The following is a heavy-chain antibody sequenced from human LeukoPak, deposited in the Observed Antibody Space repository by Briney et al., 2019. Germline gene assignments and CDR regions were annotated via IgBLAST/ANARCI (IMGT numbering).Heavy chain of an antibody. Sequence: PSETLSLTCAVYGGSFSGYYWSWIRQPPGKGLEWIGEINHSGSTNYNPSLKSRVTISVDMSKNQFSLKLTSVTAADTAVYYCATPSSGYKIDALDVWGQGTVVAVSS. CDR2: INHSGST. CDR3: ATPSSGYKIDALDV. J-gene: IGHJ3*01. CDR1: GGSFSGYY. D-gene: IGHD3-22*01. V-gene: IGHV4-34*01.